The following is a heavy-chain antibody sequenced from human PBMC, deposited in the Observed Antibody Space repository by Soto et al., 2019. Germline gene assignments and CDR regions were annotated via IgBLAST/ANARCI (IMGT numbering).Heavy chain of an antibody. V-gene: IGHV4-31*03. J-gene: IGHJ5*02. D-gene: IGHD2-15*01. CDR1: GGSISSGGYY. Sequence: QVQLQESGPGLVKPSQTLSLTCTVSGGSISSGGYYWSWIRQHPGKGLEWIGYIYYSGSTYYNPSLKSRVTISVDTSKNQFSLKLSSVTAADTAVYYCAREMLVVAATDNWFDPWGQGTLVTVSS. CDR3: AREMLVVAATDNWFDP. CDR2: IYYSGST.